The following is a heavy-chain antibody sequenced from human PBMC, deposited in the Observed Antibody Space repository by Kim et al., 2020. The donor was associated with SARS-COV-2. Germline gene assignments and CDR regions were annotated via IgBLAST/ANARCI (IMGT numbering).Heavy chain of an antibody. CDR1: GFTFSSYG. CDR2: IWYDGSNK. Sequence: GGSLRLSCAASGFTFSSYGMHWVRQAPGKGLEWVAVIWYDGSNKYYADSVKGRFTISRDNSKNTLYLQMNSLRAEDTAVYYCARGEYSSGWLTDFDYWGQGTLVTVSS. CDR3: ARGEYSSGWLTDFDY. V-gene: IGHV3-33*01. J-gene: IGHJ4*02. D-gene: IGHD6-19*01.